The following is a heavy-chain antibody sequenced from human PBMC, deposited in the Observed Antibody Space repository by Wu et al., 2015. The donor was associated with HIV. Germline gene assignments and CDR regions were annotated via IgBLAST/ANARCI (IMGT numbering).Heavy chain of an antibody. CDR3: ARDTFKLQLGTATTPGMDV. CDR1: GYTFTNYY. J-gene: IGHJ6*02. D-gene: IGHD1-7*01. Sequence: QVQLVQSGAEVKKPGASVKVSCKASGYTFTNYYVHWVRQVPGQGFVWMGIINPIGGSPRYAQRFQGRVTMTSDTSTSTVYMDLSSLRSEDTAVYYCARDTFKLQLGTATTPGMDVWGQGTTVSVSS. V-gene: IGHV1-46*01. CDR2: INPIGGSP.